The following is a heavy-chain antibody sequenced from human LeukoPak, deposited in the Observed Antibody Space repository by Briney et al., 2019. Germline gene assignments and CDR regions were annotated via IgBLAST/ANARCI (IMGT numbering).Heavy chain of an antibody. V-gene: IGHV4-4*02. CDR3: AAERGVGSYLGWFDP. CDR1: GGSISSSNW. J-gene: IGHJ5*02. Sequence: PSETLSLTCAVSGGSISSSNWWSWVRQPPGKGLEWIGEIYHSGSTDYNPSLKSRVTISVDKSKNQFSLKLSSVTAADTAVYYCAAERGVGSYLGWFDPWGQGTLVTVSS. CDR2: IYHSGST. D-gene: IGHD3-10*01.